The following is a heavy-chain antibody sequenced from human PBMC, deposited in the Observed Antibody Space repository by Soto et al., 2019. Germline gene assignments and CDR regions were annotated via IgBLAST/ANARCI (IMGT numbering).Heavy chain of an antibody. Sequence: EVQLVQSGGGSVQPGGSLRLSCAASGFTFSHYWMHWVRQVPGKGLVWVSHINSDGSSTSYADSVKGRFTISRDNAKDTLYLQMSSLRVEVTAVYYCAREVSNYYDSSWLDDWGQGALVSVSS. CDR2: INSDGSST. J-gene: IGHJ4*02. CDR3: AREVSNYYDSSWLDD. CDR1: GFTFSHYW. D-gene: IGHD3-22*01. V-gene: IGHV3-74*01.